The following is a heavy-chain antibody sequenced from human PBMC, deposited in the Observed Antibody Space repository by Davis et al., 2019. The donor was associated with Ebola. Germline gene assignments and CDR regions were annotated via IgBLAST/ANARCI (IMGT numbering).Heavy chain of an antibody. D-gene: IGHD3-22*01. CDR3: AKDRDSSGYFDAFDI. CDR1: GFTFSSYA. Sequence: PGGSLRLSCAASGFTFSSYAMGWVRQAPGKGLEWVSAISGSGGSTYYADSVKGRFTISRDNSKNTLYLQMNSLRAEDTAVYYCAKDRDSSGYFDAFDIWGQGTMVTVSS. V-gene: IGHV3-23*01. CDR2: ISGSGGST. J-gene: IGHJ3*02.